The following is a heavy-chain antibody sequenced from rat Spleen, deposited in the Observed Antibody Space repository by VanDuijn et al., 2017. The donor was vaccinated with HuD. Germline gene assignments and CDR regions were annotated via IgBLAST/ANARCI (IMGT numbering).Heavy chain of an antibody. CDR3: ASQWS. CDR1: GFTFNNYW. J-gene: IGHJ2*01. V-gene: IGHV5-31*01. D-gene: IGHD1-1*01. CDR2: ITNAAGKV. Sequence: EVQLVESGGGLVQPGRSLKLSCVASGFTFNNYWMTWIRQAPGKGLEWVASITNAAGKVYYPDSVKGRFTISRDNAKSTLYLQMNSLRSEDTATYYCASQWSWGQGVMVTVSS.